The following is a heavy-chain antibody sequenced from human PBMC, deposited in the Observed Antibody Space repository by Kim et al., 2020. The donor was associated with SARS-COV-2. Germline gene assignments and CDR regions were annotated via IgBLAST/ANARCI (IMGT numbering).Heavy chain of an antibody. V-gene: IGHV3-23*01. CDR3: AKKWAAGTIAWFDP. CDR1: GFTFSSYA. D-gene: IGHD6-13*01. Sequence: GGSLRLSCAASGFTFSSYAMSWVRQAPGKGLEWVSAISGSGGSTYYTDSVKGRFTISRDNSKNTLYLQMNSLRAEDTAVYYCAKKWAAGTIAWFDPWGQGTLVTVSS. CDR2: ISGSGGST. J-gene: IGHJ5*02.